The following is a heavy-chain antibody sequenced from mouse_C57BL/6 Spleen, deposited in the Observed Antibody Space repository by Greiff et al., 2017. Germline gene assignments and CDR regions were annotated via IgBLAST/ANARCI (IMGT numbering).Heavy chain of an antibody. J-gene: IGHJ3*01. CDR1: GYTFTSYD. CDR2: ICPRDGST. V-gene: IGHV1-85*01. CDR3: ARSSPAWFAY. Sequence: VQVVESGPELVKPGASVKLSCKASGYTFTSYDINLVKQRPGQGLVLIGWICPRDGSTKYNEKFTGKATLTVDTSSSTAYMELHSLTSEDSAVYFCARSSPAWFAYWGQGTLVTVSA.